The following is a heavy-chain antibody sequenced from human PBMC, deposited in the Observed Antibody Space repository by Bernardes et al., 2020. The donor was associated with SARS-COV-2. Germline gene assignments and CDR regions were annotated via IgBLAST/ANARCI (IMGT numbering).Heavy chain of an antibody. J-gene: IGHJ5*02. D-gene: IGHD4-17*01. V-gene: IGHV3-7*01. Sequence: GGPLRLLCAFCEMSISNFCMSWVRQVPGKGLEWVAKIKKDGTVRDYVDTVKGRFSISRDNTRNQVYLQMNALRVEDTGTYYCRIGHYADLWGQGTLITVTS. CDR2: IKKDGTVR. CDR1: EMSISNFC. CDR3: RIGHYADL.